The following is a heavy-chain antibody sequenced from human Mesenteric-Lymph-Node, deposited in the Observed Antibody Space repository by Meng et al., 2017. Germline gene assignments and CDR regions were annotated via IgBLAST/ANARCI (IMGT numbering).Heavy chain of an antibody. CDR2: IYPGDSDT. J-gene: IGHJ4*02. V-gene: IGHV5-51*01. CDR1: GYSFTDYW. CDR3: ASRNGY. Sequence: GASLKISCKGSGYSFTDYWISWVRQMPGKGLEWMGIIYPGDSDTRYSPSFQGQVAFSADKSINTAYLQWSSLKTSDTAMYYCASRNGYWGQGTLVTVSS.